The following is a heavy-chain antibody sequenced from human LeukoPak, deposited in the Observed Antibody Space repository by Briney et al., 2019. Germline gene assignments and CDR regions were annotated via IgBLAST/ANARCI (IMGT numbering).Heavy chain of an antibody. D-gene: IGHD3-9*01. CDR1: GFTFDDYA. CDR3: AKGPLRYFDWLAPNYYYGMDV. J-gene: IGHJ6*02. CDR2: ISGDGGST. Sequence: PGGPLRLSCAASGFTFDDYAMHWVRQAPGKGLEWVSLISGDGGSTYYADSVKGRFTISRDNSKNSLYLQMNSLRTEDTALYYCAKGPLRYFDWLAPNYYYGMDVWGQGTTVTVSS. V-gene: IGHV3-43*02.